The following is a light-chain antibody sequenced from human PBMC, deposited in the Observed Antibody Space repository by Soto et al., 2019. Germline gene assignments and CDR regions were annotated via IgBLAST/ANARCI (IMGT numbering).Light chain of an antibody. CDR3: SSYTSSSTLYV. CDR1: SSDVVGYYY. CDR2: DVS. V-gene: IGLV2-14*01. J-gene: IGLJ1*01. Sequence: QSVLTLPSSVSGSPGQSNTISCPGTSSDVVGYYYVSLYQQHAGIAPKLIIYDVSNRPSGFSNRFSGSKSGNTASLTISGLQAEDEADYYCSSYTSSSTLYVFGTGTKAPS.